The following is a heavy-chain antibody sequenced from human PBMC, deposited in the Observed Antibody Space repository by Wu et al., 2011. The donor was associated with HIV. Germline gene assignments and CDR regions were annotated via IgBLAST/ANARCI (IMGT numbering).Heavy chain of an antibody. CDR1: GYSFTSFD. D-gene: IGHD2-15*01. J-gene: IGHJ3*02. V-gene: IGHV1-8*01. Sequence: QVQLVQSGAEVKKPGASMKVSCKTSGYSFTSFDITWVRQAAGRGLEWMGWLNPHGDRQGRAQKFQGRLTMTSNTSISTAYMELSSLRSDDTAVYYCAILLGQYDSGSCFAAFDIWGQGTVVTVSS. CDR3: AILLGQYDSGSCFAAFDI. CDR2: LNPHGDRQ.